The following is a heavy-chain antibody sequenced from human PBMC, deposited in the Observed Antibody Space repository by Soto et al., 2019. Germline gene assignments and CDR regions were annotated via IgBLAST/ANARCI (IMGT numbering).Heavy chain of an antibody. Sequence: GESLNISCKGSGYSFTSYFISWVRQMPGKGLEWMGIIYPGDSDTRYSPSFQGQVTISADKSISTAYLQWSSLKASDTAMYYCARTSAAGKNYNGMDVWGQGTTVTVSS. CDR3: ARTSAAGKNYNGMDV. CDR2: IYPGDSDT. CDR1: GYSFTSYF. D-gene: IGHD6-13*01. V-gene: IGHV5-51*01. J-gene: IGHJ6*02.